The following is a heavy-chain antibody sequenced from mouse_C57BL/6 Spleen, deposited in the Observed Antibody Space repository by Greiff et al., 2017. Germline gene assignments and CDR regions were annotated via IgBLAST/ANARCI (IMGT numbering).Heavy chain of an antibody. CDR1: GFTFSDYG. J-gene: IGHJ4*01. CDR3: ARRFITTVYAMDY. Sequence: EVMLVESGGGLVKPGGSLKLSCAASGFTFSDYGMHWVRQAPEKGLEWVAYISSGSSTIYYADTVKGRFTISRDNAKNTLFLQMTSLRSEDTAMYYCARRFITTVYAMDYWGQGTSVTVSS. CDR2: ISSGSSTI. D-gene: IGHD1-1*01. V-gene: IGHV5-17*01.